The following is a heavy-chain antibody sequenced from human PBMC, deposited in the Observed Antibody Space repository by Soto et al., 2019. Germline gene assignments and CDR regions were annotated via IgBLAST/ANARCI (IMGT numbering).Heavy chain of an antibody. Sequence: ASVKVSCKASGYTFTSYGISWVRQAPGQGLEWVGWVNAFNCNTNYAQKLQGRVPMNTNTSTSTAHMELRGLRPDHTAGYYLARDEQQLVRGSPYYYYYGMDVWGQGTRVTASS. V-gene: IGHV1-18*01. CDR1: GYTFTSYG. J-gene: IGHJ6*02. CDR2: VNAFNCNT. D-gene: IGHD6-13*01. CDR3: ARDEQQLVRGSPYYYYYGMDV.